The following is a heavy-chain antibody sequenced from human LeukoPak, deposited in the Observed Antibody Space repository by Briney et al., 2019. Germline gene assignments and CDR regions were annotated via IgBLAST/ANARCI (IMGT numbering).Heavy chain of an antibody. Sequence: PGGSLRLSCAASGFTFDDYAMHWVRQAPGKGLEWVSGISWNSGSIGYADSVEGRFTISRNNAKSSLYLQMNSLRAEDTALYYCAKPLWFGESSGFDYWGQGTLVTVSS. CDR3: AKPLWFGESSGFDY. J-gene: IGHJ4*02. CDR2: ISWNSGSI. D-gene: IGHD3-10*01. V-gene: IGHV3-9*01. CDR1: GFTFDDYA.